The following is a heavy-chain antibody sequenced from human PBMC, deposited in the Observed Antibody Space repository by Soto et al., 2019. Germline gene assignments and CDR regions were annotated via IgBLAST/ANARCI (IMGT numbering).Heavy chain of an antibody. CDR1: GGSISSSSYY. J-gene: IGHJ4*02. Sequence: SETLSLTCTVSGGSISSSSYYWGWIRQPPGKGLEWIGSIYYSGSTYYNPSLKSRVTISVDTSKNQFSLKLSSVTAADTAVYYCARGGFDYWGQGTLVTVSS. CDR2: IYYSGST. V-gene: IGHV4-39*01. D-gene: IGHD2-15*01. CDR3: ARGGFDY.